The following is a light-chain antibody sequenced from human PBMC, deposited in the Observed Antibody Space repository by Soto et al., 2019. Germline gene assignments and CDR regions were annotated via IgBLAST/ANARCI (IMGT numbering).Light chain of an antibody. CDR3: QQCRNWPLT. J-gene: IGKJ4*01. CDR1: QNVYNN. V-gene: IGKV3-15*01. CDR2: DAS. Sequence: IVVTKPPPNLSVFSGGGTNLSCKASQNVYNNLAWYQQRPGQPPRLLIYDASTMATGISARFSGSGYGTEFTLTISSLQSEDFAVYFCQQCRNWPLTFGGGTKVDIK.